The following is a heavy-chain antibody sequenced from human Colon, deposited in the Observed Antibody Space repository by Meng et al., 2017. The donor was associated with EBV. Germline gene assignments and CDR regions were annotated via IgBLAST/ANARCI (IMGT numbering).Heavy chain of an antibody. D-gene: IGHD3-3*01. CDR1: EISLITSGVG. CDR2: MNWDDAE. Sequence: HISLKESGPMLVNPTQTLTLACTVSEISLITSGVGVSCVHQHARKALDGLALMNWDDAEHDSSTVYGRLTIPQDTAKNQGVQCISNMDAVDTDTYSCTHEQGNDLYNCFVPWGQGTLVTVSS. J-gene: IGHJ5*02. CDR3: THEQGNDLYNCFVP. V-gene: IGHV2-5*02.